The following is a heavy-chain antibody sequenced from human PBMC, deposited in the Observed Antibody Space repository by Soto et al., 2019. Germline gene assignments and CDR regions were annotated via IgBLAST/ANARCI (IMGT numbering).Heavy chain of an antibody. D-gene: IGHD3-22*01. J-gene: IGHJ3*01. Sequence: QVHLQESGPGLVKPSQTLSLTCTVSGVAISTEGYYWSWVRQHPGKGMEWIGYIYYSGNTYYNPSLKTGLTISVNTSKNQISLKRSAVTAADTAVYYCARRYPYDTSGYRNALDLWVQGRMVTVSS. CDR1: GVAISTEGYY. CDR3: ARRYPYDTSGYRNALDL. CDR2: IYYSGNT. V-gene: IGHV4-31*03.